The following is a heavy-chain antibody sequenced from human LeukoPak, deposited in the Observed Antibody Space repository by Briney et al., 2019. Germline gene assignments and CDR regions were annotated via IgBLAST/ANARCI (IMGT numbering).Heavy chain of an antibody. V-gene: IGHV3-33*01. J-gene: IGHJ6*03. CDR1: GFTFSSYG. D-gene: IGHD1-26*01. Sequence: GRSLRLSCAASGFTFSSYGMHWVRQAPGKGLEWVAVIWYDGSNKYYADSVKGRFTISRDNSKNTLFLQMNSLRAEDTAVYYCARDSIVGATTPQYYYYYMDVWGKGTTVTVSS. CDR3: ARDSIVGATTPQYYYYYMDV. CDR2: IWYDGSNK.